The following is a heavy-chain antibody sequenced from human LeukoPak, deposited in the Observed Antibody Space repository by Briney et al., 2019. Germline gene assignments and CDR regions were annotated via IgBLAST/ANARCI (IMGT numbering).Heavy chain of an antibody. J-gene: IGHJ4*02. CDR3: ASATGSYSYFDY. D-gene: IGHD1-26*01. CDR2: IHPDDSDT. CDR1: GYSFTTHW. V-gene: IGHV5-51*01. Sequence: GESLKISCXASGYSFTTHWTGWVRQMPGKGLEWMGIIHPDDSDTKYSPSFQGQVTISADKSISTAFLQWSSLKASDTAMYYCASATGSYSYFDYWGQGTLVTVSS.